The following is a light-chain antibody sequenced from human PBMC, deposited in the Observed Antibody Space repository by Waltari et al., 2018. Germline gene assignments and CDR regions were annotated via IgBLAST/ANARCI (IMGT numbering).Light chain of an antibody. Sequence: AIRMTQSPSSLSASTGDRVTITCRQSQAISSYLAWYQQKPGKAPKFLIYATSTLQSGVPSRFSGSGFGTDFTLTINCLQSEDFATYYCQQYYSFPWTFGQGTKVEIK. J-gene: IGKJ1*01. CDR2: ATS. CDR1: QAISSY. CDR3: QQYYSFPWT. V-gene: IGKV1-8*01.